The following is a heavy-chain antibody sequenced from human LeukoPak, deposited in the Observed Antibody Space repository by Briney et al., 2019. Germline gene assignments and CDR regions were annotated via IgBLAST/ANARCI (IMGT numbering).Heavy chain of an antibody. J-gene: IGHJ4*02. Sequence: PGGSLRLSCAASGFTFNNYWMSWVRQAPGKGLEWVANIKHDEIEKYYVDSVKGRFTISRDNAKNSLYLRLNSLRVEDTAVYYCARDPTHYLRYGYFDYWGQGTLVTVSS. V-gene: IGHV3-7*01. D-gene: IGHD3-9*01. CDR3: ARDPTHYLRYGYFDY. CDR1: GFTFNNYW. CDR2: IKHDEIEK.